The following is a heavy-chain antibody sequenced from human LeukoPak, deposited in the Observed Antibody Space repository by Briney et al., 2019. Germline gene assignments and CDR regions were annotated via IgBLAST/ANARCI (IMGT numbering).Heavy chain of an antibody. D-gene: IGHD3-22*01. CDR2: INHSGST. V-gene: IGHV4-34*01. J-gene: IGHJ4*02. Sequence: RASETLSLTCAVYGGSFSGYYWSWIRQPPGKGLEWIGEINHSGSTNYNPSLKSRVTISVDTSTNQFSLKLSSVTAADTAVYYCARMYYYDSSGYPFDYWGQGTLVTVSP. CDR3: ARMYYYDSSGYPFDY. CDR1: GGSFSGYY.